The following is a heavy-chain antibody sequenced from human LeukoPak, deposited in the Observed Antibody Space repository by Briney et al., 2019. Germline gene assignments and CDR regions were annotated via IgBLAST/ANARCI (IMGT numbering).Heavy chain of an antibody. J-gene: IGHJ4*02. CDR3: ASMWEGGY. D-gene: IGHD1-26*01. CDR2: ISYDGSNK. V-gene: IGHV3-30*03. Sequence: GRSLRLSCAASGFTFSSCGMHWVRQAPGKGLEWVAVISYDGSNKYYADSVKGRFTISRDNAQSSLFLQMNSLRDEDAAVYFCASMWEGGYWGQGTLVTVSS. CDR1: GFTFSSCG.